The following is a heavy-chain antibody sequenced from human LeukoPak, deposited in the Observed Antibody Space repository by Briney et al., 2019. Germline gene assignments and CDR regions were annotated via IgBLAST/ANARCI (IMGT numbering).Heavy chain of an antibody. Sequence: GGSLRLSCAASGFTFSSYAMSWVRQAPGKGLEWVSAISGSGGSTYYADSVKGRFTISRDNSKNTLYLQMNSLRAEDTAVYYCARAPLVVRGGSDYWGQGTLVTVSS. V-gene: IGHV3-23*01. D-gene: IGHD3-10*01. CDR2: ISGSGGST. J-gene: IGHJ4*02. CDR1: GFTFSSYA. CDR3: ARAPLVVRGGSDY.